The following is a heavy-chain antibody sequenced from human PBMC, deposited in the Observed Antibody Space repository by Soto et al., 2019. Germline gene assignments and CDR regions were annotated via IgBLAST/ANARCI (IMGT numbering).Heavy chain of an antibody. J-gene: IGHJ5*02. CDR3: AKDNSPSVWDDYNWFDP. D-gene: IGHD3-3*01. CDR2: ISWNSVSI. V-gene: IGHV3-9*01. CDR1: GFTLDDYA. Sequence: DGQLVESGGGVVQPGRSLLLSCAASGFTLDDYAMHWVRQAPGKGLEWVSGISWNSVSIGYADSVKGRFTISRDNAKNSLDLQMNSLRAEDTALYYCAKDNSPSVWDDYNWFDPWGQGTLVTVAS.